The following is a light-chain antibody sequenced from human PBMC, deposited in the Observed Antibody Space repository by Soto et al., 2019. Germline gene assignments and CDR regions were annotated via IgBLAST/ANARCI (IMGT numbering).Light chain of an antibody. V-gene: IGKV3-15*01. CDR3: QQFSSYPLT. CDR1: QSVSSN. CDR2: GAS. Sequence: EIVMTQSPATLSVSPGERATLSCRASQSVSSNLAWYQQKPGQAPRLLIYGASTRATGIPARFSGSGSGTEFTLTISSLQSEDFATYYCQQFSSYPLTFGGGTKVDI. J-gene: IGKJ4*01.